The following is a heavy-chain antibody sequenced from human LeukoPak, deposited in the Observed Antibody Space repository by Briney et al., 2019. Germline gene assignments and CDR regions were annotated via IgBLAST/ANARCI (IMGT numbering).Heavy chain of an antibody. CDR2: IWYDGSNK. Sequence: GGSLRLSCAASGFTFSSYGMHWVRQAPGKGPEWVAVIWYDGSNKYYADSVKGRFTISRDNSKNTLYLQMNSLRAEDTAVYYCASATSGGYYPDYWGQGTLVTVSS. D-gene: IGHD1-26*01. J-gene: IGHJ4*02. CDR3: ASATSGGYYPDY. CDR1: GFTFSSYG. V-gene: IGHV3-33*01.